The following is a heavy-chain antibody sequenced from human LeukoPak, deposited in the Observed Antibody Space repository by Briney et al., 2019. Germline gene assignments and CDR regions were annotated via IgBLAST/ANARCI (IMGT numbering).Heavy chain of an antibody. Sequence: SQTLSLTCTVSGGSISSGDYYWSWIRQPPGKGLEWIGYIYYSGSTYYNPSLKSRVTISVDTSKNQFSLKLSSVTAADTAVYYCASSQEYSGHAVRPHYYGMDVWGKGTTVTVSS. D-gene: IGHD5-12*01. CDR2: IYYSGST. V-gene: IGHV4-30-4*01. CDR3: ASSQEYSGHAVRPHYYGMDV. CDR1: GGSISSGDYY. J-gene: IGHJ6*04.